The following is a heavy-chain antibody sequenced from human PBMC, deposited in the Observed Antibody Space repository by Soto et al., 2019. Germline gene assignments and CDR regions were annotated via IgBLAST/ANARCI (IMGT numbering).Heavy chain of an antibody. J-gene: IGHJ4*02. Sequence: PGGSLRLSCAASGFTFSSYAMHWVRQAPGKGLEWVAVISYDGSNKYYADSVKGRSTISRDNSKNTLYLQMNSLRAEDTAVYYCARDFGVNPDDYWGQGTLVTVSS. D-gene: IGHD3-3*01. V-gene: IGHV3-30-3*01. CDR3: ARDFGVNPDDY. CDR1: GFTFSSYA. CDR2: ISYDGSNK.